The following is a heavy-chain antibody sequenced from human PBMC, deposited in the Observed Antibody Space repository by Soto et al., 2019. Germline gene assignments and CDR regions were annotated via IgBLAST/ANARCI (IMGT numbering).Heavy chain of an antibody. CDR1: GGSISSTTYY. CDR3: ASEGIRTYFDY. V-gene: IGHV4-39*07. J-gene: IGHJ4*02. D-gene: IGHD3-10*01. Sequence: SETLSLTCTVSGGSISSTTYYWGWMRQPPGKGLEWIASFFIGGNTYYNPSLKSRVMISVDTSKNQVSLKLSSVTAADTAVYYCASEGIRTYFDYWGPGTLVTVSS. CDR2: FFIGGNT.